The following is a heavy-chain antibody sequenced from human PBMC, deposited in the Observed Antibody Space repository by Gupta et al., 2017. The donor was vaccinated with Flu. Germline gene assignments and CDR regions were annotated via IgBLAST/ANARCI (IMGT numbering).Heavy chain of an antibody. CDR1: GFTFSNYA. J-gene: IGHJ3*02. CDR3: VKEGSGDARGDAFDI. D-gene: IGHD2-21*02. V-gene: IGHV3-23*01. Sequence: EVQLLESGGGLVQPGGSLRLSCAASGFTFSNYAMSWVRQSPGKGLEWVSGISAYGGSTYYAGSVKGRFSISRDNSKNTLYLQMNSLRAEDTAVYYCVKEGSGDARGDAFDIWGQGTVVTVSS. CDR2: ISAYGGST.